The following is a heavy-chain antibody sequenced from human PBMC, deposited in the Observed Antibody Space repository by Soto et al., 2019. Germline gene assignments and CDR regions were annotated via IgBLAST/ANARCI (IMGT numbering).Heavy chain of an antibody. CDR2: INHSGST. D-gene: IGHD2-15*01. Sequence: QVQLQQWGAGLLKPSETLSLTCAVYGGSFSGYYWSWIRQPPGKGLEWIGEINHSGSTNYNPSHKSRVTISVDTSKNQFSLKRSSVTAADTAVYYCAIVVVVAATPPQRWFDPWGQGTLVTVSS. CDR3: AIVVVVAATPPQRWFDP. J-gene: IGHJ5*02. V-gene: IGHV4-34*01. CDR1: GGSFSGYY.